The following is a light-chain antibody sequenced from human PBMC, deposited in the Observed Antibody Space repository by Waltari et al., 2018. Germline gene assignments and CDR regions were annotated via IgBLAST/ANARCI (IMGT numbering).Light chain of an antibody. J-gene: IGLJ3*02. CDR3: GTWDASLTVWV. CDR2: DNF. V-gene: IGLV1-51*01. CDR1: RSNIGDYY. Sequence: QSVLTQPPSISAAAGQTVTISCSGTRSNIGDYYVSWYQQVPETAPKILIYDNFKLPSGVSDRVSGSKSGTSATLVITGLQTGDEAEYFCGTWDASLTVWVFGGGTRLSVL.